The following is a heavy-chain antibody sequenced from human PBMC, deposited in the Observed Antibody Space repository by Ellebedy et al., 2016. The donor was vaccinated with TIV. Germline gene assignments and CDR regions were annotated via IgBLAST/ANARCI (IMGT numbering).Heavy chain of an antibody. J-gene: IGHJ1*01. CDR2: IKEDGSAI. Sequence: GESLKISXVASGFTFSNYWMHWVRQAPGKGLDWVANIKEDGSAIYYVDSVKGRFTISRDNAKNSLYLQMNSLRTEDTAVYYCARAIGAGDGKWGQGAPVTVPS. D-gene: IGHD2-15*01. CDR3: ARAIGAGDGK. CDR1: GFTFSNYW. V-gene: IGHV3-7*01.